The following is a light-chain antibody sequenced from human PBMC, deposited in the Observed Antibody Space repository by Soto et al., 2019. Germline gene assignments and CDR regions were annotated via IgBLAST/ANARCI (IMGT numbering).Light chain of an antibody. CDR1: QSVGSN. J-gene: IGKJ1*01. V-gene: IGKV3-15*01. CDR2: GAS. Sequence: EIVMTQSPATLSVSPGERATLSCRASQSVGSNLAWYQQKPGQAPRLLIYGASTRATDIPARFSGSGSGTEFPLTISSLQSEDFAIYFCQQYNNWPPDRTFGQGTKVEIK. CDR3: QQYNNWPPDRT.